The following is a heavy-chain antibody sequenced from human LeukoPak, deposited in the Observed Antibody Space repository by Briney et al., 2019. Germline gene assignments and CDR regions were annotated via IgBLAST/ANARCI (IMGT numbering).Heavy chain of an antibody. CDR3: ARDREDSGGFTDY. CDR1: GFTFSTYA. J-gene: IGHJ4*02. D-gene: IGHD3-22*01. V-gene: IGHV3-23*01. CDR2: ISGSGSSS. Sequence: GGSLRLSCAASGFTFSTYALTWVRQAPGKGLEWLSLISGSGSSSYYADSVKGRFTISIDNLRNTLYLQMNSLRAEDTAVYYCARDREDSGGFTDYWGQGTLVTVSS.